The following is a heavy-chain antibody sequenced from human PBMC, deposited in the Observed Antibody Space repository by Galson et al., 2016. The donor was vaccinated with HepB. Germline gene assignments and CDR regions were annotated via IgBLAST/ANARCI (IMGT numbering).Heavy chain of an antibody. J-gene: IGHJ4*02. CDR3: ARVSYTYGHAFDF. Sequence: TLSLTCTVSGGSLNDGDHFWSWLRQDPGKGLAWIGYIYYSGTTYYNPSLKSRITMSVDTSKNQFSLNLNSLTAADTAVYYCARVSYTYGHAFDFWGQGTLVTVSS. D-gene: IGHD3-16*01. CDR1: GGSLNDGDHF. V-gene: IGHV4-31*03. CDR2: IYYSGTT.